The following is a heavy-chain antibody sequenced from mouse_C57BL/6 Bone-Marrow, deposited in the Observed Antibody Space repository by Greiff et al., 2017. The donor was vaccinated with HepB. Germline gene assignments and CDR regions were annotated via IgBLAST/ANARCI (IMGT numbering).Heavy chain of an antibody. D-gene: IGHD2-1*01. CDR3: AIYGNSPYWYFDV. Sequence: QVQLQQSGAELVKPGASVKISCKASGYAFSSYWMNWVKQRPGKGLEWIGQIYPGDGDTNYNGKFKGKATLTADKSSSTAYMQLSSLTSEDSAVYFCAIYGNSPYWYFDVWGTGTTVTVSS. J-gene: IGHJ1*03. CDR1: GYAFSSYW. V-gene: IGHV1-80*01. CDR2: IYPGDGDT.